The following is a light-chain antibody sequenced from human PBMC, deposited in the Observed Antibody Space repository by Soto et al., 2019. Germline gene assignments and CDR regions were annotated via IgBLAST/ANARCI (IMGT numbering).Light chain of an antibody. CDR3: QECNNFWT. CDR2: DAS. V-gene: IGKV1-5*01. Sequence: DIQMTQSPSTLSASVGDRVTITCRASQNIRSWLSCYQQKPGKAPKFLIYDASTFEDSAPTISTSSGSRTEFTLTINSLQPDFVATYYYQECNNFWTFGQGTKVDIK. J-gene: IGKJ1*01. CDR1: QNIRSW.